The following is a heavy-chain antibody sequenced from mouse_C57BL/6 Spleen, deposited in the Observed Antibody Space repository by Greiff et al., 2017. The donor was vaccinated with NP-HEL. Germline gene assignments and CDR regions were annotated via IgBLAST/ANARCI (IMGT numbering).Heavy chain of an antibody. CDR2: INPNYGTT. CDR3: ARCYYGSRLYAMDY. Sequence: VQLKQSGPELVKPGASVKISCKASGYSFTDYNMNWVKQSNGKSLEWIGVINPNYGTTSYNQKFKGKATLTVDQSSSTAYMQLNSLTSEDSAVYYCARCYYGSRLYAMDYWGQGTSVTVSS. J-gene: IGHJ4*01. CDR1: GYSFTDYN. V-gene: IGHV1-39*01. D-gene: IGHD1-1*01.